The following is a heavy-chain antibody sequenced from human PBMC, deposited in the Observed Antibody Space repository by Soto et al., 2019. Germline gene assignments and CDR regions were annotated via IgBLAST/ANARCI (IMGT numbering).Heavy chain of an antibody. CDR3: ARDNYDSSGYLPYYGMDV. CDR2: IYYSGST. CDR1: GGSISSYY. Sequence: PSETLSLTCTVSGGSISSYYWSWIRQPPGKGLEWIGYIYYSGSTNYNPSLKSRVTISVDTSKNQFSLKLSSVTAADTAVYYCARDNYDSSGYLPYYGMDVWGQGTTVTVSS. V-gene: IGHV4-59*01. J-gene: IGHJ6*02. D-gene: IGHD3-22*01.